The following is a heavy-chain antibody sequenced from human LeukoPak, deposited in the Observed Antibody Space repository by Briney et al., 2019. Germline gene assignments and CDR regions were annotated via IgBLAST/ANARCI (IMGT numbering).Heavy chain of an antibody. V-gene: IGHV3-30*02. J-gene: IGHJ4*02. CDR1: GFTFNTYF. Sequence: GGSLRLSCAVSGFTFNTYFMHWVRQSPGKGLEWVAFIRSDGSNIYYADSVKGRFTISRDNSQNTLYLQMNSLKTEDTAVYYCAKFHITGTTPSYFDYWGQGTLVTVSS. D-gene: IGHD1-7*01. CDR3: AKFHITGTTPSYFDY. CDR2: IRSDGSNI.